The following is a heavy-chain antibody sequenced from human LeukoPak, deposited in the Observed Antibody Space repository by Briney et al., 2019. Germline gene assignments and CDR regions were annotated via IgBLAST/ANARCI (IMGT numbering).Heavy chain of an antibody. CDR2: MYSSGST. V-gene: IGHV4-39*07. CDR1: GGSISSSSYY. Sequence: PSETLSLTCTVSGGSISSSSYYWGWIRQPPGKGLEWIGSMYSSGSTYYKSSLKSRVTISVDTSKNQFSLKLSSVTAADTAVYYCARVWVFDWLFSNYYYYYYMDVWGKGTTVTISS. CDR3: ARVWVFDWLFSNYYYYYYMDV. J-gene: IGHJ6*03. D-gene: IGHD3-9*01.